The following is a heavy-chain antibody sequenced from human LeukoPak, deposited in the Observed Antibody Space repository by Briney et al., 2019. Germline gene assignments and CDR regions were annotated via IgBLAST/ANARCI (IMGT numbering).Heavy chain of an antibody. J-gene: IGHJ2*01. Sequence: SETLSLTCTVSGGSISSYYWSWIRQPPGKGLEWIGYIYYSGSTNYNPSLNSRVTISVDTSKNQFSLKLSSVTAADTAVYYCARRIAVAGTPGWYFDLWGRGTLVTVSS. CDR2: IYYSGST. CDR1: GGSISSYY. CDR3: ARRIAVAGTPGWYFDL. D-gene: IGHD6-19*01. V-gene: IGHV4-59*08.